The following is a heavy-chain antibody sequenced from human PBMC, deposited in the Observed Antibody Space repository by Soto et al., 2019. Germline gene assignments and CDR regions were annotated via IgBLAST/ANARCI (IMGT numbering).Heavy chain of an antibody. D-gene: IGHD3-22*01. CDR1: GFTFSSYA. J-gene: IGHJ4*02. CDR3: AKAKYYYDSSGYYLFDY. CDR2: ISGSGGST. Sequence: GGSLRLSCAASGFTFSSYAMSWVRQAPGKGLEWVSAISGSGGSTYYADSVKGRFTISRDNSKNTLYLQMNSLRAEDTAVYYCAKAKYYYDSSGYYLFDYWGQGTLVTVSS. V-gene: IGHV3-23*01.